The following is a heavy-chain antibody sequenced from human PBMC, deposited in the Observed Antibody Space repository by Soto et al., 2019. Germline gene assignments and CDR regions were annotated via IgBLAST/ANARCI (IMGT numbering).Heavy chain of an antibody. CDR1: GYTFTSYY. Sequence: ASVKVSCKASGYTFTSYYMHWVRQAPGQGLEWMGIINPSGGSTSYAQKFQGRVTMTRDTSTSTVYMELSSLRSEVTAVYYCAARRPSGSGNYYYYGMDVWGQGTTVTVSS. CDR3: AARRPSGSGNYYYYGMDV. V-gene: IGHV1-46*01. CDR2: INPSGGST. D-gene: IGHD6-25*01. J-gene: IGHJ6*02.